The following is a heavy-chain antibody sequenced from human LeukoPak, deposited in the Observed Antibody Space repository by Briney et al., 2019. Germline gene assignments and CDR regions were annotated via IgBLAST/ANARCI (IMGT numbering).Heavy chain of an antibody. CDR3: ASPWGHGRDGYNSAGS. CDR1: GFTFSSYS. Sequence: GGSLRLSCAASGFTFSSYSMNWVRQAPGKGLEWVSSISSSSSYIYYADSVKGRFTISRDNAKNSLYLQMNSLRAEDTAVYYCASPWGHGRDGYNSAGSWGQGTLVTVSS. CDR2: ISSSSSYI. V-gene: IGHV3-21*01. J-gene: IGHJ4*02. D-gene: IGHD5-24*01.